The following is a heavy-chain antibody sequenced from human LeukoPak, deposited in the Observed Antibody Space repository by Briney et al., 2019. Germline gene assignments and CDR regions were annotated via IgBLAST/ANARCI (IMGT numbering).Heavy chain of an antibody. CDR2: ISGSGGST. V-gene: IGHV3-23*01. CDR1: GFTFSSYG. CDR3: AKDGGVWFGESNDY. D-gene: IGHD3-10*01. J-gene: IGHJ4*02. Sequence: GGSLRLSCAASGFTFSSYGMSWVRQAPGKGLEWVSAISGSGGSTYYADSVKGRFTISRDNFKNTLYLQMNSLRAEDAAVYYCAKDGGVWFGESNDYWGQGTLVTVSS.